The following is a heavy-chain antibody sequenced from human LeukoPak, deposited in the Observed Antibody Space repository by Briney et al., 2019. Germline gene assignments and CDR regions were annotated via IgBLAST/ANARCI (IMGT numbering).Heavy chain of an antibody. D-gene: IGHD2-15*01. V-gene: IGHV4-61*08. J-gene: IGHJ4*02. CDR3: ARGVVAAPQTFDY. CDR2: IYFSGST. Sequence: PSETLSLTCTVSGGSISSFYWSWFYWSWIRQPPGKGLEWIGYIYFSGSTNYNPSLKSRVTISVDTSKNQFSLKLSSVTAADTAVYYCARGVVAAPQTFDYWGQGTLVTVSS. CDR1: GGSISS.